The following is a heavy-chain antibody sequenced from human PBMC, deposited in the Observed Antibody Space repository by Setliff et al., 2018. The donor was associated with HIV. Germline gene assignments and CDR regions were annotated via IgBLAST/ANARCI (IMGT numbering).Heavy chain of an antibody. CDR2: IDYSGST. V-gene: IGHV4-34*01. Sequence: SETLSLTCAVYGGSFSGYYWSWIRQAPGKGLEWIGEIDYSGSTNYNPSLKSRVTISVDKSKNQFSLKLISVTAADTAVYYCARERIAVAGPRVAFDIWGQGTMVTVSS. CDR1: GGSFSGYY. D-gene: IGHD6-19*01. CDR3: ARERIAVAGPRVAFDI. J-gene: IGHJ3*02.